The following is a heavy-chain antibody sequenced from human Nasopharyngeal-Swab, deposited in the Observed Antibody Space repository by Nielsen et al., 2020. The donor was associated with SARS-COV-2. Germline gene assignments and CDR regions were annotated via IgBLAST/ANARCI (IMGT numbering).Heavy chain of an antibody. CDR1: LYTFTIYY. V-gene: IGHV1-46*01. CDR3: ARVLLWFGEGRGGSAFDI. Sequence: SVKVSCTSSLYTFTIYYMHLVLQAPGQGLEWMGIINPSGGSTSYAQKFQGRVTMTRDTSTSTVYMELSSLRSEDTAVYYCARVLLWFGEGRGGSAFDIWGQGTMVTVSS. CDR2: INPSGGST. D-gene: IGHD3-10*01. J-gene: IGHJ3*02.